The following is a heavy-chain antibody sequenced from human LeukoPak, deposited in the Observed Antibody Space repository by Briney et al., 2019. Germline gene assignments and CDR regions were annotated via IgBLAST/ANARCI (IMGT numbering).Heavy chain of an antibody. D-gene: IGHD3-16*02. CDR1: GFTFSNYG. Sequence: GGSLRLSCAVSGFTFSNYGMSWVRQAPGKGLEWVAGINNSGGSTYYAGSVEGRLSISRDNSRNTLYLQMNSLRGEHTALYSCAKVAGRAFGEVIVSRARYYMDVWGKGTTVTVSS. V-gene: IGHV3-23*01. CDR3: AKVAGRAFGEVIVSRARYYMDV. CDR2: INNSGGST. J-gene: IGHJ6*03.